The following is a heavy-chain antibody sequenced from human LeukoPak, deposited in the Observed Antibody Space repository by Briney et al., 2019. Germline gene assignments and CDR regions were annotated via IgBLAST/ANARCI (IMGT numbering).Heavy chain of an antibody. D-gene: IGHD6-13*01. CDR3: ARDRRAAAGSGFDY. J-gene: IGHJ4*02. V-gene: IGHV1-18*01. CDR1: GYTFTSYG. Sequence: ASVKVSCKASGYTFTSYGISWVRQAPGQGLEWMGWISAYNGNTNYAQKLQGRVTMTTDTSASTAYMELRSLRSDDTAVYYCARDRRAAAGSGFDYWGQGTLVTVSS. CDR2: ISAYNGNT.